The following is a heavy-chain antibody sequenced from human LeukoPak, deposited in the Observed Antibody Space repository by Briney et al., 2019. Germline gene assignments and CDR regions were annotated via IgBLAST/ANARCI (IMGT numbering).Heavy chain of an antibody. CDR2: ISAYNGNT. CDR1: GYTFTSYG. D-gene: IGHD3-9*01. CDR3: ARDPGDILTGYSFDY. Sequence: GASVKVSCKASGYTFTSYGISWVRQAPGQGLEWMGWISAYNGNTNYAQKLQGRVTMTTDTSTSTAYMELRSLRSDDTAVYYCARDPGDILTGYSFDYWGQGTLVTVSS. V-gene: IGHV1-18*01. J-gene: IGHJ4*02.